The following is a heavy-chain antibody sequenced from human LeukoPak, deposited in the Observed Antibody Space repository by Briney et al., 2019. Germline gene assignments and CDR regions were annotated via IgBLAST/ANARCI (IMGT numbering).Heavy chain of an antibody. Sequence: PGGSPRLSCAASGFTFSSYWMHWVRQAPGKGLVWVSRINCDGSSTSYADSVKGRFTISRDNAKNTLYLRMNSLGAEDTAVYYCARYDYYDSSGYKIAEYFQHWGQGTLVTLFS. CDR3: ARYDYYDSSGYKIAEYFQH. CDR2: INCDGSST. V-gene: IGHV3-74*01. CDR1: GFTFSSYW. D-gene: IGHD3-22*01. J-gene: IGHJ1*01.